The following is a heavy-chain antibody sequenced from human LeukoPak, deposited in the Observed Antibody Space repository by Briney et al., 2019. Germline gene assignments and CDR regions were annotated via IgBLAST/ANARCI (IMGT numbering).Heavy chain of an antibody. Sequence: PSETLSLTCTVSGGSISSYYWSWIRQPPGKGLEWIGYIYYSGSTNYNPSLKSRVTISVDTSKNQFSLKLSSVTAADTALYYCARNSAYYDILTGYSPQGAFDIWGQGTMVAVSS. J-gene: IGHJ3*02. CDR3: ARNSAYYDILTGYSPQGAFDI. CDR2: IYYSGST. D-gene: IGHD3-9*01. CDR1: GGSISSYY. V-gene: IGHV4-59*01.